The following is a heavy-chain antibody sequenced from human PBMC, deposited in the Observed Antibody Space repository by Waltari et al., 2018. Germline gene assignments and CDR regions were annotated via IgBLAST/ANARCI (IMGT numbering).Heavy chain of an antibody. CDR1: GGSISSYY. D-gene: IGHD3-22*01. J-gene: IGHJ4*02. CDR2: IYASGST. Sequence: QVQLQESGPGLVKPSETLSLTCTVSGGSISSYYWSWIRQPPGKGLEWIGYIYASGSTNYNPSLKSRVTISVDTSKNQFSLKLSSVTAADTAVYYCARIPGYYDSSGYEDYWGQGTLVTVSS. CDR3: ARIPGYYDSSGYEDY. V-gene: IGHV4-4*09.